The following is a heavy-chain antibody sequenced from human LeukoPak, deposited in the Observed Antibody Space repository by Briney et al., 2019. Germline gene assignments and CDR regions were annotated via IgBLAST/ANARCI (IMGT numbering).Heavy chain of an antibody. CDR2: IYYSGST. D-gene: IGHD2/OR15-2a*01. J-gene: IGHJ4*02. Sequence: SETLSLTCTVSGGSISSYYWSWIRQPPGKGLEWIGYIYYSGSTNYNPSLKSRVTISVDTSKNQFSLKLSSVTAADTAVYYCAGGFSEPLFDYWGPGNLV. CDR3: AGGFSEPLFDY. CDR1: GGSISSYY. V-gene: IGHV4-59*01.